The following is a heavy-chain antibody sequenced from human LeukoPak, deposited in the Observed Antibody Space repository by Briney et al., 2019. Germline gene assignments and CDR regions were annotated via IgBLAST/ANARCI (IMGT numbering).Heavy chain of an antibody. D-gene: IGHD5-18*01. Sequence: PGGSLRLSCAASGFTFSSYEMNWVRQAPGKGLEWVSYISSSGSTIYYADSVKGRFTISRDNAKNSLYLQMNSLRAEDTAVYYCARGRYSYPDYWGQGTLVTVSS. CDR2: ISSSGSTI. CDR1: GFTFSSYE. V-gene: IGHV3-48*03. J-gene: IGHJ4*02. CDR3: ARGRYSYPDY.